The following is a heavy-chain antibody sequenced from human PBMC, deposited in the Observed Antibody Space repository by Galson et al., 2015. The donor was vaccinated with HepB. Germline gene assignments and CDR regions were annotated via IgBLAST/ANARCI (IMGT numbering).Heavy chain of an antibody. Sequence: SVKVSCKASGGTFSSYTISWVRQAPGQGLEWMGRIIPILGIANYAQKLQGRVTITADKSTSTAYMELSSLRSEDTAVYYCARDPTIETIAAAGDYWGQGTLVTVSS. CDR3: ARDPTIETIAAAGDY. V-gene: IGHV1-69*04. CDR2: IIPILGIA. D-gene: IGHD6-13*01. J-gene: IGHJ4*02. CDR1: GGTFSSYT.